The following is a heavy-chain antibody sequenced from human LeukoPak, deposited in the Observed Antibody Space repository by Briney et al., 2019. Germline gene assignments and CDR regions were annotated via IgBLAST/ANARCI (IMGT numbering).Heavy chain of an antibody. D-gene: IGHD3-22*01. CDR3: ARRSRGYALFYLDY. Sequence: GGSLRLSCAASGFTLSSYWMSWVRQAPGKGLEWVANINRDGSEKYYVDSVKGRFTISRDNAKNSLYLQMNSLRAEDTAFYYCARRSRGYALFYLDYWGQGTLVTVSS. V-gene: IGHV3-7*02. CDR2: INRDGSEK. CDR1: GFTLSSYW. J-gene: IGHJ4*02.